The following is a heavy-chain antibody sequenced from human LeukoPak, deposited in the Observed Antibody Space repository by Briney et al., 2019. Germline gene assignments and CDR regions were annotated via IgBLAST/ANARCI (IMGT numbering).Heavy chain of an antibody. V-gene: IGHV4-34*01. CDR2: INHSGST. J-gene: IGHJ4*02. D-gene: IGHD6-19*01. CDR3: ASTGRAVAGPKSIDY. CDR1: GGSFSGYY. Sequence: SETLSLTCAVYGGSFSGYYWSWIRQPPGKGLEWIGEINHSGSTNYNPSLKSRVTISVDTSKNQFSLKLSSVTAADTAVYYCASTGRAVAGPKSIDYWGQGTLVTVSS.